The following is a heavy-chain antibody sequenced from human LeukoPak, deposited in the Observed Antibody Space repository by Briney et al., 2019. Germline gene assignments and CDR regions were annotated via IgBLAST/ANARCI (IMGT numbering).Heavy chain of an antibody. CDR2: IYYSGST. V-gene: IGHV4-59*01. Sequence: SETLSLTCTVSGGSISSYYWSWIRQPPGKGLEWIGYIYYSGSTNYNPSLKSRVTISVDTSKNQFSLKLSSVTAADTAVYYCARAEKLGWQWLGEFDYWGQGTLVTASS. CDR1: GGSISSYY. CDR3: ARAEKLGWQWLGEFDY. J-gene: IGHJ4*02. D-gene: IGHD6-19*01.